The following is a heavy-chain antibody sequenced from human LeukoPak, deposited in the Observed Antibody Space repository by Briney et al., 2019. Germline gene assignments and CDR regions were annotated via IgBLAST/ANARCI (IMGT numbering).Heavy chain of an antibody. D-gene: IGHD2-15*01. V-gene: IGHV3-48*01. CDR1: GFTFSSYS. CDR2: ISSSSSTI. CDR3: ARGNCGGGSCYYYYYGMDV. Sequence: GGSLRLSCAASGFTFSSYSMNWVRQAPGKGLEWVSYISSSSSTIYYADSVKGRFTTSRDNAKNSLYLQMNSLRAEDTAVYYCARGNCGGGSCYYYYYGMDVWGQGATVTVSS. J-gene: IGHJ6*02.